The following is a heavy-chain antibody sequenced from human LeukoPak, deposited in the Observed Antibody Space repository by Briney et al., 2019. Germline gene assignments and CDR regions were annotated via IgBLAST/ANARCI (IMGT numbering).Heavy chain of an antibody. CDR3: ARVAAGYSVNYFDY. J-gene: IGHJ4*02. CDR1: GFTFSSYA. CDR2: ISYDGSNK. V-gene: IGHV3-30-3*01. D-gene: IGHD4-23*01. Sequence: GGSLRLSCAASGFTFSSYAMHWVRQAPGKGLEWVAVISYDGSNKYYADSVKGRFTISRDNSKNTLYLQMNSLRAEDTAVYYCARVAAGYSVNYFDYWGQGTLVTVSS.